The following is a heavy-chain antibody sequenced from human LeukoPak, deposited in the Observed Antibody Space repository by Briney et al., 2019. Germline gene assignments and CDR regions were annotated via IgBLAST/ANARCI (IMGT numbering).Heavy chain of an antibody. CDR3: AREGRGDVDFDY. V-gene: IGHV6-1*01. D-gene: IGHD3-10*02. CDR1: GDSVSSNTAA. CDR2: TFYRSKWYN. Sequence: SQTLSLTCALSGDSVSSNTAAWTWIRQSPSRGLEWLGRTFYRSKWYNDYAVSVKSRITINPDTSKNQFSLQLNSVTPEDTAVYYCAREGRGDVDFDYWGQGTLVTVSS. J-gene: IGHJ4*02.